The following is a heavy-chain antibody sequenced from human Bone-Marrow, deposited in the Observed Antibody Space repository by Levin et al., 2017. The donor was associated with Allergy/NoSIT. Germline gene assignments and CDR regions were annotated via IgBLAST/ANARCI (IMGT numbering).Heavy chain of an antibody. V-gene: IGHV1-2*02. Sequence: ASVKVSCKASGYTFTDYYIHWVRQAPGQGLEWMGWINPNSEDTNYAQKFQGRVTMTRDTSITTVYMELSRLRSDDTAVYYCARNTYYFGSGDFFGGWFDPWGQGTLVTVSS. J-gene: IGHJ5*02. CDR3: ARNTYYFGSGDFFGGWFDP. CDR1: GYTFTDYY. CDR2: INPNSEDT. D-gene: IGHD3-10*01.